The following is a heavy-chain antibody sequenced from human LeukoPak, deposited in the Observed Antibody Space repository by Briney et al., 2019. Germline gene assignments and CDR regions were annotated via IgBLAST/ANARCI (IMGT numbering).Heavy chain of an antibody. CDR2: INPNSGDT. CDR1: GYTFTGDY. CDR3: ANHPRNSGVDY. V-gene: IGHV1-2*02. D-gene: IGHD1-26*01. Sequence: ASVKVSCKGSGYTFTGDYIHWGRQAPGQGLEWMGWINPNSGDTNYAQKFQGRVTMTSDTSITTAYMELSRLTSDDTAMYYCANHPRNSGVDYWGQGTLVTVSS. J-gene: IGHJ4*02.